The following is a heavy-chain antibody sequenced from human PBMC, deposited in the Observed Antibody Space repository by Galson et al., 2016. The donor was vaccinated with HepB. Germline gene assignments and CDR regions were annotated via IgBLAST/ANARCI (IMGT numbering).Heavy chain of an antibody. Sequence: SVKVSCKASGYTFSHYAMHWVRQAPGQRPEWMGWINAGNGIREYSQKFQGRVTISTDTSARTAYIELSSLKSEDTGVYYCARGLTLPPVTTNWYTSAPDPDYWGQGTLVTVSS. V-gene: IGHV1-3*01. J-gene: IGHJ4*02. CDR3: ARGLTLPPVTTNWYTSAPDPDY. CDR1: GYTFSHYA. CDR2: INAGNGIR. D-gene: IGHD6-19*01.